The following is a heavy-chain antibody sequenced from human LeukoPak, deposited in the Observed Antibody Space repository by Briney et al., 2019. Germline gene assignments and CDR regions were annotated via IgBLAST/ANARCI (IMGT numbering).Heavy chain of an antibody. Sequence: PSETLSLTCAVSGYSISSGYYWGWIRQPPGKGLEWIGSIYHSGSTYYNPSLKSRVTISVDTSKNQFSLKLSFVTAADTAVYYCARNWDYYDSSGYYRDYWGQGTLVTVSS. CDR3: ARNWDYYDSSGYYRDY. D-gene: IGHD3-22*01. V-gene: IGHV4-38-2*01. J-gene: IGHJ4*02. CDR2: IYHSGST. CDR1: GYSISSGYY.